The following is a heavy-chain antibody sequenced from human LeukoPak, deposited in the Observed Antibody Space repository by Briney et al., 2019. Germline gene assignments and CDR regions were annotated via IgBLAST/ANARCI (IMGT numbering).Heavy chain of an antibody. CDR1: GFSFSSYW. D-gene: IGHD5-24*01. J-gene: IGHJ4*02. Sequence: GGSLRLSCVASGFSFSSYWMTWVRQAPGKGREWVANIKQDGSKKSYVDSVKGRFTISRDNAKNSLYLQMNRLRAEDTAIYYCTRVGYIDEGIDYWGQGTLVTVSS. CDR3: TRVGYIDEGIDY. V-gene: IGHV3-7*04. CDR2: IKQDGSKK.